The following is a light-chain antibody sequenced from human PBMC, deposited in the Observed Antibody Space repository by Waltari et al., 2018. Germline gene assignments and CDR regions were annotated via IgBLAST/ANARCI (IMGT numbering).Light chain of an antibody. Sequence: ETVLTQSPATLSVSPGERATLSCRASQSISSSYFAWYQQKLGQAPRLLISGISTRATGIPARFSGSGSGTEFTLTISSLQSEDFAVYYCQQYDNWPLTFGGGTKVEIK. CDR3: QQYDNWPLT. J-gene: IGKJ4*01. CDR1: QSISSSY. V-gene: IGKV3-15*01. CDR2: GIS.